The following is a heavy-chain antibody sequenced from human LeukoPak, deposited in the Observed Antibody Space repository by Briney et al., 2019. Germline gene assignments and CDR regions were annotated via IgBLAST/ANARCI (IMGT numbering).Heavy chain of an antibody. J-gene: IGHJ5*02. CDR3: ARSLGANYDFWSEGGWFDP. D-gene: IGHD3-3*01. V-gene: IGHV4-59*01. CDR1: GGSISSYY. CDR2: IYYSGST. Sequence: ASETLSLTCTVSGGSISSYYWSWIRQPPGKGLEWIGYIYYSGSTNYNPSLKSRVTISVDTSKNQFSLKLSSVTAADTAVYYCARSLGANYDFWSEGGWFDPWGQGTLVTVSS.